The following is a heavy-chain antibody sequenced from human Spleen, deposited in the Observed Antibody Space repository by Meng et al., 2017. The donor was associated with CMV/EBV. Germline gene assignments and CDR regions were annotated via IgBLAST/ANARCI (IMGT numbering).Heavy chain of an antibody. CDR1: GRSISSGGYS. D-gene: IGHD3-10*01. CDR3: ARVVLLWFGESFDY. CDR2: INHSGST. J-gene: IGHJ4*02. V-gene: IGHV4-30-2*01. Sequence: QLRLEVSARERVNPSHPLSPTCAVSGRSISSGGYSWSWIRQPPGKGLEWIGEINHSGSTNYNPSLKSRVTISVDTSKNQFSLKLSSVTAADTAVYYCARVVLLWFGESFDYWGQGTLVTVSS.